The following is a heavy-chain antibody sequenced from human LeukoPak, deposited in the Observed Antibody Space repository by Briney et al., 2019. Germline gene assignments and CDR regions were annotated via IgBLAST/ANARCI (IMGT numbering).Heavy chain of an antibody. CDR1: GGSISSGGYY. CDR2: IYYSGSA. D-gene: IGHD3-10*01. J-gene: IGHJ3*02. CDR3: AREGRITMVRGPGRDAFDI. Sequence: SETLSLTCTVPGGSISSGGYYWSWIRQHPGKGLEWIGYIYYSGSAYYNPSLKSRVTISVDASKNQFSLKLSSVTAADTAVYYCAREGRITMVRGPGRDAFDIWGQGTMVTVSS. V-gene: IGHV4-31*03.